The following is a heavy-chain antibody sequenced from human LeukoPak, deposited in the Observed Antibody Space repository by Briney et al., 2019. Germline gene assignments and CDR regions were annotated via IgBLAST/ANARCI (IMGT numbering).Heavy chain of an antibody. CDR2: ISSSSTTI. Sequence: GGSLRLSCAASGFSFSTYSMNCVRQAPGKGLEWVSIISSSSTTIYYADSVKGRFTISRDNAKNSLYAQMNSLRDDDTAVYYCARVRSGWYSDYWGQGTLVTVSS. CDR1: GFSFSTYS. D-gene: IGHD6-19*01. J-gene: IGHJ4*02. V-gene: IGHV3-48*02. CDR3: ARVRSGWYSDY.